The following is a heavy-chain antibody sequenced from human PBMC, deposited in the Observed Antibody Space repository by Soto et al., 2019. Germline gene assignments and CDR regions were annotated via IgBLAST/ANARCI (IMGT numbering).Heavy chain of an antibody. Sequence: PGVSLRLSFAASGFTFSSYWMSWVRQAPGKGLEWVANIKQDGSEKYYVDSVKGRFTISRDNAKNSLYLQMNSLRAEDTAVYYCAKTRYCSSTSCESEDYYYYMDVWGKGTTVTVSS. V-gene: IGHV3-7*05. CDR2: IKQDGSEK. J-gene: IGHJ6*03. D-gene: IGHD2-2*01. CDR3: AKTRYCSSTSCESEDYYYYMDV. CDR1: GFTFSSYW.